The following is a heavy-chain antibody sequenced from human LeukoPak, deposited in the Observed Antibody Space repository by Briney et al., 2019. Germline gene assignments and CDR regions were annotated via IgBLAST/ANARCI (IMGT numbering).Heavy chain of an antibody. V-gene: IGHV4-4*02. D-gene: IGHD4/OR15-4a*01. CDR2: IHHGGST. Sequence: PSGTLSLTCAVSGDSISSGDWWSWWVRQPPGKGLEWIGEIHHGGSTNYHPSLKSRATMSVDKPKNQFSLQLNSVTAADTAVYYCALARDYRSGPWGQGTLVTVSS. J-gene: IGHJ5*02. CDR1: GDSISSGDW. CDR3: ALARDYRSGP.